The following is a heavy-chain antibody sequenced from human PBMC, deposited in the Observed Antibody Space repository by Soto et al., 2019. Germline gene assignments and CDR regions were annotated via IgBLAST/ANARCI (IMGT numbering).Heavy chain of an antibody. CDR3: ARGYYDILTGNLNYFDY. CDR1: GGPFRGYY. Sequence: SETLSLTCAVYGGPFRGYYWSWIRQPPGKGLEWIGEINHSGSTNYNPSLKSRVTISVDTSKNQFSLKLSSVTAADTAVYYCARGYYDILTGNLNYFDYWGQGTLVTVSS. D-gene: IGHD3-9*01. CDR2: INHSGST. J-gene: IGHJ4*02. V-gene: IGHV4-34*01.